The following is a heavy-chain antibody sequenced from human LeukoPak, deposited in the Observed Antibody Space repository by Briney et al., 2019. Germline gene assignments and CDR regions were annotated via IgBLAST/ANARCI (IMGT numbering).Heavy chain of an antibody. CDR1: GYTFTCYY. D-gene: IGHD3-22*01. V-gene: IGHV1-2*02. J-gene: IGHJ6*02. CDR3: ARDFDSPLYYYYGMDV. CDR2: INPNSGGT. Sequence: SVKVSCKASGYTFTCYYMHWVRQAPGQGLEWMGWINPNSGGTNYAQKFQGRVTMTRDTSISTAYMELSRLRSDDTAVYYCARDFDSPLYYYYGMDVWGQGTTVTVSS.